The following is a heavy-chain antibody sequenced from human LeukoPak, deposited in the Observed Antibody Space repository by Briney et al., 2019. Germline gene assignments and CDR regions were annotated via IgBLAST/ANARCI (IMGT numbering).Heavy chain of an antibody. Sequence: ASVKVSCKASGYSFTGNYMHWVRQAPGQGLEWMGWINANNGGTNYAQKFQGRVTMTRDRSINTAYMELSRLTADDTAVYYCARDRYSSNFNYYYYGMDVWGQGTAVTVPS. J-gene: IGHJ6*02. CDR1: GYSFTGNY. D-gene: IGHD6-13*01. CDR3: ARDRYSSNFNYYYYGMDV. V-gene: IGHV1-2*02. CDR2: INANNGGT.